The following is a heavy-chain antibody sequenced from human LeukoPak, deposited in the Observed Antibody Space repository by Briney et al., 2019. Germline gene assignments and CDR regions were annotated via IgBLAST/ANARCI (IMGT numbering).Heavy chain of an antibody. Sequence: GGSLRLSCAASGCTFSSYAMSWVRQAPGKGLEWVSSISNSGGRTFYTDSVKGRFTISRDNSKITLYLQMNSLRAEDTAVYYCAKSYNGYESKPDYWGQGTLVTVSS. V-gene: IGHV3-23*01. D-gene: IGHD5-12*01. CDR3: AKSYNGYESKPDY. J-gene: IGHJ4*02. CDR2: ISNSGGRT. CDR1: GCTFSSYA.